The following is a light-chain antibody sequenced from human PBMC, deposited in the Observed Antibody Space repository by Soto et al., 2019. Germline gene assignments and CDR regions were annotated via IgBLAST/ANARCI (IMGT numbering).Light chain of an antibody. CDR1: QSVRNN. J-gene: IGKJ1*01. Sequence: EIVMTQSPATLSVSPGERATLSCRASQSVRNNLAWYQQKPGQAPRLLIYGASTRATGIPARFSGNGSGTEFTLTISSLQSEDFAVYYCQQYNSWQTFGQGTKVESK. V-gene: IGKV3-15*01. CDR3: QQYNSWQT. CDR2: GAS.